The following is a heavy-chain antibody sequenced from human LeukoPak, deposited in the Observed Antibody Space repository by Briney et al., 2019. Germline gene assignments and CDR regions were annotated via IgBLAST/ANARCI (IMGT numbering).Heavy chain of an antibody. V-gene: IGHV3-23*01. CDR2: ISINGDST. CDR1: GFTFDTFP. Sequence: GGSLRLSCAASGFTFDTFPMIWVRQAPGKGLEWVSAISINGDSTYYADSVKGRFTISRDNSKNTLYLQMNSLRADDTVVYYCAKDRGYWGQGTLVTVSS. J-gene: IGHJ4*02. CDR3: AKDRGY.